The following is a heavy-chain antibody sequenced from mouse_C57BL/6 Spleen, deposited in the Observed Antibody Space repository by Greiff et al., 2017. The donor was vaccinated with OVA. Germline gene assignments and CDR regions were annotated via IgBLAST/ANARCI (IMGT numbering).Heavy chain of an antibody. J-gene: IGHJ3*01. CDR3: ARSPYYGSRGIAY. Sequence: QVQLKQPGAELVKPGASVKMSCKASGYTFTSYWITWVKQRPGQGLEWIGDIYPGSGSTNYNEKFKSKATLTVDTSSSTAYMQLSSLTSEDSAVYYCARSPYYGSRGIAYWGQGTLVTVSA. D-gene: IGHD1-1*01. V-gene: IGHV1-55*01. CDR2: IYPGSGST. CDR1: GYTFTSYW.